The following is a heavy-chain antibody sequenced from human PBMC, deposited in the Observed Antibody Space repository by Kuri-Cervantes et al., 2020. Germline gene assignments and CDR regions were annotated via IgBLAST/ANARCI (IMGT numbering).Heavy chain of an antibody. CDR2: MNPNSGNT. D-gene: IGHD6-6*01. J-gene: IGHJ5*02. Sequence: ASVKVSCKASGYTFTSYDINWVRQATGQGLEWMGWMNPNSGNTGYAQKFQGRVTMTRNTSISTAYMELSSLRSEDTAVYYCARGKSIAARRAYSHWFDPWGQGTLVTDSS. V-gene: IGHV1-8*01. CDR1: GYTFTSYD. CDR3: ARGKSIAARRAYSHWFDP.